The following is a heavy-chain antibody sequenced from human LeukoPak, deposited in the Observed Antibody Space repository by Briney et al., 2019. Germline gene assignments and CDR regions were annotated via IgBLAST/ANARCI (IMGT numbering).Heavy chain of an antibody. D-gene: IGHD5-18*01. CDR1: AFTVSSYS. Sequence: PGGSLRLSCAASAFTVSSYSMKWVRQAPGNGRKWCSSISSSSSYIYYADSVKGRFTISRDNAKNSLYLQMNSLRAEDTAVYYCARDRRPGGYSYDDYWGQGTLVTVSS. CDR2: ISSSSSYI. V-gene: IGHV3-21*01. CDR3: ARDRRPGGYSYDDY. J-gene: IGHJ4*02.